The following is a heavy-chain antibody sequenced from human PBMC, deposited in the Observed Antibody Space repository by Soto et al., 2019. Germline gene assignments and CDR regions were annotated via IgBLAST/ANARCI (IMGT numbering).Heavy chain of an antibody. CDR1: GFSFNNYG. Sequence: QVQLVESRGGVVQPGRSLRLSCAASGFSFNNYGMQWVRQAPGKGLEWVAVIWYDGSKRYYADSVKGRFTISRDNSKNTLDLQMNSLRVEDTAVYYCARVSDRPYWGQGTLVTVSS. CDR3: ARVSDRPY. V-gene: IGHV3-33*01. CDR2: IWYDGSKR. J-gene: IGHJ4*02.